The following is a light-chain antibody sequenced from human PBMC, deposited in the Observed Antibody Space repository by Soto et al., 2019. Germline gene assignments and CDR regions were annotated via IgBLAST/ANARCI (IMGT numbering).Light chain of an antibody. V-gene: IGLV1-40*01. CDR3: QSYDSSLSGSTV. CDR1: SSNIGAGYD. J-gene: IGLJ2*01. CDR2: DNS. Sequence: QSVLTQPPSVSGAPGQRVTISCTGSSSNIGAGYDVHWYQQLPGTAPKLLIYDNSNRPSGVPDRFSGSKSGTSASLAITGLQAEDEADYYCQSYDSSLSGSTVFGGGTKVTVL.